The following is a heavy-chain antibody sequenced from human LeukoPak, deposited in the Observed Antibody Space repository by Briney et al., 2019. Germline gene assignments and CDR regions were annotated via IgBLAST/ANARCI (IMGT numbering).Heavy chain of an antibody. Sequence: SETLSLTCIISGDSSTSDSYYGGWVRQPPGKGLEWIGNIYYSGSTYYNPSLKSRITMSVDTSKNQFFLKLSSVTAADTAVYYCARGRPFGGGFHLDYWGQGTLVTVSA. V-gene: IGHV4-39*02. J-gene: IGHJ4*02. CDR1: GDSSTSDSYY. CDR3: ARGRPFGGGFHLDY. CDR2: IYYSGST. D-gene: IGHD1-26*01.